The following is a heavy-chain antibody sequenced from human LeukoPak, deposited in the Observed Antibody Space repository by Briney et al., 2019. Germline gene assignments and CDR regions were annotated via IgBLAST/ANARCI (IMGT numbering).Heavy chain of an antibody. D-gene: IGHD6-19*01. CDR1: GDSVSSNSAA. CDR3: ARDGYSSGWANFDY. J-gene: IGHJ4*02. Sequence: SQTLSLTCAISGDSVSSNSAAWNWLRQSPSRGLEWLGRTYYRSKLYNDYAVSVKSRITINPDTSKNQFSLQLNSVTPEDTAVYYCARDGYSSGWANFDYWGQGTLVTVSS. V-gene: IGHV6-1*01. CDR2: TYYRSKLYN.